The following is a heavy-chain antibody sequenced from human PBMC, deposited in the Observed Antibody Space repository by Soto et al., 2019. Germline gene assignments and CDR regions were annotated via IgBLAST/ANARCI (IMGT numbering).Heavy chain of an antibody. D-gene: IGHD3-3*01. CDR2: IWYDGSKK. V-gene: IGHV3-33*01. J-gene: IGHJ6*02. CDR1: GFTFSSFG. Sequence: QVQVVESGGGVVQPGRSLRLSCAASGFTFSSFGMHWVRQAPGKGLEWVSLIWYDGSKKSYGDSVKGRFTISRDNSRNTVYVQPDSLRADDTAVYYCARGASYYSLWSGYYPSRNGMDVWGQGTTVTVSS. CDR3: ARGASYYSLWSGYYPSRNGMDV.